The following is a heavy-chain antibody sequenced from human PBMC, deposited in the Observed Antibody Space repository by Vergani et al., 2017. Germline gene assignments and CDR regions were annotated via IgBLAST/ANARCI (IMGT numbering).Heavy chain of an antibody. CDR1: GFTFRNAW. J-gene: IGHJ4*02. D-gene: IGHD3-16*01. Sequence: EVQLVESGGGLVKPGGSLRLSCAASGFTFRNAWMSWVRQAPGKGLEWVGRIKSKTDGGTTDYAAPVKGRFTISRDDSKNTLYLQMNSLKTEDTAVYYCTTVPRRAPKRGTDRGYFDYWGQGTLVTVSS. V-gene: IGHV3-15*01. CDR2: IKSKTDGGTT. CDR3: TTVPRRAPKRGTDRGYFDY.